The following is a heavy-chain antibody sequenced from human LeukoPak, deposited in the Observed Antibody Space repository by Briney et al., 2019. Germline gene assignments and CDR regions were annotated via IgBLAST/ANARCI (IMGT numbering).Heavy chain of an antibody. CDR2: INPNSGGT. D-gene: IGHD3-22*01. CDR1: GYTFTGYY. V-gene: IGHV1-2*02. J-gene: IGHJ5*02. Sequence: ASVKVSCKASGYTFTGYYMHWVRQAPGQGLEWMGWINPNSGGTNYAQKFQGRVTMTRDTSISTAYMELSRLRSDDTAVYYCARDRAGSYYYSSGYSAWGQGTLVTVSS. CDR3: ARDRAGSYYYSSGYSA.